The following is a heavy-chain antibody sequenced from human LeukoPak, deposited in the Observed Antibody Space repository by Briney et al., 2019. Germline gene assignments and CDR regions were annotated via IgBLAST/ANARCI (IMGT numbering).Heavy chain of an antibody. CDR2: IKQDGSEK. D-gene: IGHD3-3*01. V-gene: IGHV3-7*01. Sequence: PEGSLRLSRAASGFTFSTYWMSWVRQAPGKGLEWVANIKQDGSEKYYVDSVKGRFTISRDSAKNSLYLQMNTLRPEDTAVYYCARERQNKDFWSGGDYWGQGTLVTVSS. CDR3: ARERQNKDFWSGGDY. J-gene: IGHJ4*02. CDR1: GFTFSTYW.